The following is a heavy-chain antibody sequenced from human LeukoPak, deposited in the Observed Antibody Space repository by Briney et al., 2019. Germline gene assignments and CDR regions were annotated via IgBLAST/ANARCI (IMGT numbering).Heavy chain of an antibody. CDR1: GFTFSNAW. V-gene: IGHV3-21*05. CDR3: ATKVPGSSHFSS. J-gene: IGHJ4*02. D-gene: IGHD6-19*01. Sequence: PGGSLRLSCAASGFTFSNAWMTWVRQAPGKGLEWVSYVSGSGDEIRYGDSVRGRFTISRDNAKSSLYLQMNSLRAEDTAVYYCATKVPGSSHFSSWGQGTLVTVSS. CDR2: VSGSGDEI.